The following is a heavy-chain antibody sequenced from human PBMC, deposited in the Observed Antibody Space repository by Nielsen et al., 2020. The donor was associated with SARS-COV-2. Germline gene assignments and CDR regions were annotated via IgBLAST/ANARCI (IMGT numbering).Heavy chain of an antibody. J-gene: IGHJ3*02. V-gene: IGHV3-9*01. CDR1: GFTFDDYA. CDR3: AKDTLWFGEFDAFDI. CDR2: ISWNSGSI. D-gene: IGHD3-10*01. Sequence: GGSLRLSCAASGFTFDDYAMHWVRQAPGKGLEWVSGISWNSGSIGYADSVKGRFTISRDNAKNSLYLQMNSLRAEDTALYYCAKDTLWFGEFDAFDIWGQGTMVTVSS.